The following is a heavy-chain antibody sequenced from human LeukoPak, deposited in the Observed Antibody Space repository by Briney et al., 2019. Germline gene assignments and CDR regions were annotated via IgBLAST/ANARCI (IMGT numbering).Heavy chain of an antibody. D-gene: IGHD1-26*01. Sequence: PGRSLRLSCAASGFTFSSYGTHWVRQAPGKGLEWVAVISYDGSNKYYADSVKGRFTISRDNSKNTLYLQMNSLRAEDTAVYYCAGGRGSLNRDYYYGMDVWGQGTTVTVSS. J-gene: IGHJ6*02. V-gene: IGHV3-30*03. CDR1: GFTFSSYG. CDR2: ISYDGSNK. CDR3: AGGRGSLNRDYYYGMDV.